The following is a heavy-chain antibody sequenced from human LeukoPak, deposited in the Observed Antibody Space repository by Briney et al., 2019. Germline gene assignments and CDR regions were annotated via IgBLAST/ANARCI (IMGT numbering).Heavy chain of an antibody. D-gene: IGHD2-2*01. Sequence: ASVKVSCKASGGTFSSYAISWVRQAPGQGLEWMGRIIPILGIANYAQKFQGRVTITADKSTSTAYMELSSLRSEDTAVYYCARDEVPAAYFDYWGQGTLVTVSS. CDR3: ARDEVPAAYFDY. V-gene: IGHV1-69*04. CDR2: IIPILGIA. CDR1: GGTFSSYA. J-gene: IGHJ4*02.